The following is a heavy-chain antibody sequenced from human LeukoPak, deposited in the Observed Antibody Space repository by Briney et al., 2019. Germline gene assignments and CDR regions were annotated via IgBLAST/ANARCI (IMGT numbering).Heavy chain of an antibody. CDR1: VYSFTSYW. V-gene: IGHV5-51*01. J-gene: IGHJ4*02. CDR2: IYPGDSDT. D-gene: IGHD2-15*01. Sequence: GESLKISGKGSVYSFTSYWIGWVRQMPGKGLEWMGIIYPGDSDTRYSPSFEGQVTISTDKSISTAYLQWSSLKASDTAMYYCARLYCSSGYCYRGFDFWGQGTLVTVSS. CDR3: ARLYCSSGYCYRGFDF.